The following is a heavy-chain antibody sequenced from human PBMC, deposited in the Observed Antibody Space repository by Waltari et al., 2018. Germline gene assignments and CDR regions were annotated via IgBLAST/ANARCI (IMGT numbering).Heavy chain of an antibody. CDR2: IIPILGTA. CDR3: ARGISGSIGPHFHWFDP. Sequence: QVQLVQSGAEVKKPGSSVKVSCKASGGTFSSYAISWVRQAPGQGLEWMGGIIPILGTANYAQKFQGRVTITADESTSTAYMELSSLRSEDTAVYYCARGISGSIGPHFHWFDPWGQGTLVTVSS. J-gene: IGHJ5*02. V-gene: IGHV1-69*01. CDR1: GGTFSSYA. D-gene: IGHD1-26*01.